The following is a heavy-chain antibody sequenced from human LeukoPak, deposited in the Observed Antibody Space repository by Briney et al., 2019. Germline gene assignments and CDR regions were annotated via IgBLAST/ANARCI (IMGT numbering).Heavy chain of an antibody. J-gene: IGHJ4*02. CDR2: IKSKTDGGTT. CDR1: GFTFSNAC. Sequence: GGSLRLFCTASGFTFSNACMLWVRQATGKGLEWVGRIKSKTDGGTTDYAAPVKGRFTISRDDSKNTLYLQMNSLKTEDTAVYYCTTDLGYCSGGSCHSSNYWGQGTLVTVSS. CDR3: TTDLGYCSGGSCHSSNY. V-gene: IGHV3-15*01. D-gene: IGHD2-15*01.